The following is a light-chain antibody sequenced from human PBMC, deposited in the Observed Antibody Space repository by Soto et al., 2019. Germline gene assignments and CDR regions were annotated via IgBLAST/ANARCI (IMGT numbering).Light chain of an antibody. J-gene: IGKJ3*01. CDR2: AAS. CDR1: QGISNY. CDR3: QQLNGNPLFT. V-gene: IGKV1-9*01. Sequence: SQLTQSPSSLSASVGDRVTITCPASQGISNYLAWYQQKPGKAPKLPIYAASTLQSGVPSRFSGSGSGTDFTLTINSLQPEDFATYYCQQLNGNPLFTFGPGTKVDTK.